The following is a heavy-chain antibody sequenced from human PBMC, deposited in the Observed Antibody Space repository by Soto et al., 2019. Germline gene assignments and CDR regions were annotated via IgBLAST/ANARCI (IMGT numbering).Heavy chain of an antibody. CDR3: ARLWFGELDYYYYYMDV. CDR2: IYYSGST. D-gene: IGHD3-10*01. J-gene: IGHJ6*03. V-gene: IGHV4-59*08. Sequence: SETLSLTCSVSGGSISSYYWSWIRQPPGKGLEWIGYIYYSGSTNYNPSLKSRVTISVDTSKNQFSLKLSSVTAADTAVYYCARLWFGELDYYYYYMDVWGKGTTVT. CDR1: GGSISSYY.